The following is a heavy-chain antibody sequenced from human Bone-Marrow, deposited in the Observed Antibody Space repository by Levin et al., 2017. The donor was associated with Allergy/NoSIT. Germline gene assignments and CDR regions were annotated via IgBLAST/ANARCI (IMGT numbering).Heavy chain of an antibody. CDR2: ISSSGSTI. CDR3: ASPLEEGSGWYRGFDY. CDR1: GFTFSSYE. V-gene: IGHV3-48*03. D-gene: IGHD6-19*01. J-gene: IGHJ4*02. Sequence: LSLTCAASGFTFSSYEMNWVRQAPGKGLEWVSYISSSGSTIYYADSVKGRFTISRDNAKNSLYLQMNSLRAEDTAVYYCASPLEEGSGWYRGFDYWGQGTLVTVSS.